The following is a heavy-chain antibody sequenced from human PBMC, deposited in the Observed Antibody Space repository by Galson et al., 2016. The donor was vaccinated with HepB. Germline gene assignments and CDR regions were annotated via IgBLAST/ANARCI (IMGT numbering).Heavy chain of an antibody. D-gene: IGHD1-26*01. CDR2: ISYAGSHK. CDR1: GFTFSTYG. V-gene: IGHV3-30-3*02. CDR3: AKNSLRDIVGAADY. J-gene: IGHJ4*02. Sequence: SLRLSCAASGFTFSTYGMHWVRQGPGKGLEWVSVISYAGSHKYYADSVKGRFTISRDISKNTLYLQMNSLRAEDTAVYYCAKNSLRDIVGAADYWAQGTLVTVSS.